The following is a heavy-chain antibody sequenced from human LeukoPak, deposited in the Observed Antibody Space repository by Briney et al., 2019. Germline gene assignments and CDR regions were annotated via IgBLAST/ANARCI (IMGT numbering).Heavy chain of an antibody. J-gene: IGHJ4*02. D-gene: IGHD2-21*02. Sequence: PGGSLRLSCAASGFTFSNYWMSWVRQAPGKGLEWVSSISSSSSYIYYADSVKGRFTISRDNAKNSLYLQMNSLRAEDTAVYYCARDLCGGDCHGFDYWGQGTLVTVSS. CDR3: ARDLCGGDCHGFDY. CDR2: ISSSSSYI. CDR1: GFTFSNYW. V-gene: IGHV3-21*01.